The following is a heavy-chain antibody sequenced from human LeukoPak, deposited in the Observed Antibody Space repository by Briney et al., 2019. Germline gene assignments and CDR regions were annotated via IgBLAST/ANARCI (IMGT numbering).Heavy chain of an antibody. CDR3: ARDSYDSSGYLLYYFDY. Sequence: ASVKVSCKASGGTFSSYAIIWVRQAPGQGLEWMGRIIPIFGTANYAQKFQGRVTITTDESTSTAYMELSSLRSEDTAVYYCARDSYDSSGYLLYYFDYWGQGTLVTVSS. J-gene: IGHJ4*02. CDR2: IIPIFGTA. V-gene: IGHV1-69*05. D-gene: IGHD3-22*01. CDR1: GGTFSSYA.